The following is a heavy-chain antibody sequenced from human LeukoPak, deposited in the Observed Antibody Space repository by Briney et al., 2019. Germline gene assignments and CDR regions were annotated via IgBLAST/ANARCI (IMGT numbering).Heavy chain of an antibody. Sequence: GESLKISCKGSGYSFTSYWINWVRLMPGKGLEWMGRIDPSDSYTNYSPSFQGHVTVSADKSISTAYLQWSSLKASDTAMYYCARRPRNYGSGSFDYWGQGTLVTVSS. CDR1: GYSFTSYW. CDR2: IDPSDSYT. CDR3: ARRPRNYGSGSFDY. V-gene: IGHV5-10-1*01. D-gene: IGHD3-10*01. J-gene: IGHJ4*02.